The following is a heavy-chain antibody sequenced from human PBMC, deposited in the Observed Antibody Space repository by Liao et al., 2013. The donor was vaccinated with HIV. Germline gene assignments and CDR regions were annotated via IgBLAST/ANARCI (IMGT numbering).Heavy chain of an antibody. V-gene: IGHV4-61*02. J-gene: IGHJ3*02. CDR1: GGSISSGSYY. Sequence: QVQLQESGPGLVKPSQTLSLTCTVSGGSISSGSYYWSWIRQPAGKGLEWIGRIYTSGSTNYNPSLKSRVTISVDTSKNQFSLKLSSVTAADTAVYYCARARMAPDAFDIWGQGTMVTVSS. CDR2: IYTSGST. CDR3: ARARMAPDAFDI. D-gene: IGHD5-24*01.